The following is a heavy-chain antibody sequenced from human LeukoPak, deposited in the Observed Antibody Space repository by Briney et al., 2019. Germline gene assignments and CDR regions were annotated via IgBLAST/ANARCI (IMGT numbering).Heavy chain of an antibody. CDR1: GGSISSSSYY. D-gene: IGHD6-13*01. V-gene: IGHV4-39*07. CDR3: ARVYSSSWFDTLFFDY. Sequence: SETLSLTCTVSGGSISSSSYYWGWIRQPPGKGLEWIGSIYYSGSTYYNPSLKSRVTISVDTSKNQFSLKLSSGTAADTAVYYCARVYSSSWFDTLFFDYWGQGTLVTVSS. CDR2: IYYSGST. J-gene: IGHJ4*02.